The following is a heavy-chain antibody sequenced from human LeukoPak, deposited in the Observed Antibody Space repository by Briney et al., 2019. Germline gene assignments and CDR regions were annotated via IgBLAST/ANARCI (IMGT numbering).Heavy chain of an antibody. V-gene: IGHV4-59*01. J-gene: IGHJ5*01. D-gene: IGHD4-23*01. CDR3: ARAVHEATVVTSNWLDP. CDR2: IYYSGST. CDR1: GGSISSYY. Sequence: SETLSLTCTVSGGSISSYYRSWLRQPPGKGLEWIGYIYYSGSTNYNPSLKSRVTISVDTSKNQFSLKLSSVTAADTAVYYCARAVHEATVVTSNWLDPWGQGTLVTVSS.